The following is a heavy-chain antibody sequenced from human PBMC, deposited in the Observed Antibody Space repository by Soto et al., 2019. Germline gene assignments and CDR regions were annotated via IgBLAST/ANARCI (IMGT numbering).Heavy chain of an antibody. J-gene: IGHJ6*02. CDR3: ARIALYYDYVWGSYRKYYGMDV. V-gene: IGHV4-4*02. CDR2: IYHSGST. Sequence: SETLSLTCAVSGGSISSSNWWSWVRQPPGKGLEWIGEIYHSGSTNYNPSLKSRVTISVDKSKNQFSLKLSSVTAADTAVYYCARIALYYDYVWGSYRKYYGMDVWCQANTVTVSS. CDR1: GGSISSSNW. D-gene: IGHD3-16*02.